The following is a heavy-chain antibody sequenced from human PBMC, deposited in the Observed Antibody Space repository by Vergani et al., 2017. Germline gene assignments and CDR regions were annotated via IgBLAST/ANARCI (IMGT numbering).Heavy chain of an antibody. J-gene: IGHJ3*02. D-gene: IGHD3-16*01. V-gene: IGHV4-38-2*02. Sequence: QVQLQESGPGLVKPSETLSLTCSVSGYSISRGYYWGWIRQPPGKVLEWIATFFHSGSAYYNPSLRRRVTISVETSKNPFSLRLTTLTAADTAVYYCARQFWVSQGVGAFETWGRGTEVSVSS. CDR3: ARQFWVSQGVGAFET. CDR2: FFHSGSA. CDR1: GYSISRGYY.